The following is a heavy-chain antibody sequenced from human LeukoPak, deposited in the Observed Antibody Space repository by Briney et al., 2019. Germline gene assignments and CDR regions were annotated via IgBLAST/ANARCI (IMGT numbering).Heavy chain of an antibody. J-gene: IGHJ3*02. Sequence: GGSLRLSCAASGFTFSSYSMNWVRQAPGKGLEWVSSISSSSSYIYYADSVKGRFTISRDNAKNSLYLQMSSLRAEDTAMYYCARSLSSTSCYMCAFDIWGQGTMVTVSS. CDR1: GFTFSSYS. CDR3: ARSLSSTSCYMCAFDI. CDR2: ISSSSSYI. D-gene: IGHD2-2*02. V-gene: IGHV3-21*01.